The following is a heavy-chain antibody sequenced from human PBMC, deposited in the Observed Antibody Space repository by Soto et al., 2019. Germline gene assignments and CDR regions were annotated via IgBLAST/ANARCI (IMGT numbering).Heavy chain of an antibody. CDR2: ISSTSAYI. CDR1: GFTFSIYT. D-gene: IGHD3-3*01. J-gene: IGHJ3*02. CDR3: ARDSSLFWTGATCYLQDAVDI. V-gene: IGHV3-21*01. Sequence: EVQLAESGGGLVKPGGSLRLSCAASGFTFSIYTMSWVRQAPGKGLEWVSSISSTSAYIYYGDSVKGQFTISRGNSVSSLYPQMDSLRAEDTAVYYCARDSSLFWTGATCYLQDAVDIWGQGTMVTVSS.